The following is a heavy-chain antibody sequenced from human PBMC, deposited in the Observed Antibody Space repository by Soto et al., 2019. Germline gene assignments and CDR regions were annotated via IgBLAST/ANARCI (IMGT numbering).Heavy chain of an antibody. Sequence: GGSLRLSCAVSGFTVSNNYMSWVRQAPGKGLEGVSVIYSGGYTAYADSVKGRFTISRDNSRNMLFLQMNSLRPDDTAVYYWARAPRGSYPEFDYWGQGTLVTVSS. CDR2: IYSGGYT. J-gene: IGHJ4*02. V-gene: IGHV3-53*05. D-gene: IGHD1-26*01. CDR3: ARAPRGSYPEFDY. CDR1: GFTVSNNY.